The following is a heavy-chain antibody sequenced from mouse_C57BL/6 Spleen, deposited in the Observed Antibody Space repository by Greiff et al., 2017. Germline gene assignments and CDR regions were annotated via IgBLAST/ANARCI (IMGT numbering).Heavy chain of an antibody. CDR1: GFSLTSYG. CDR2: IWSGEST. V-gene: IGHV2-4*01. J-gene: IGHJ1*03. Sequence: VKLMESGPGLVQPSQSLSITCTVSGFSLTSYGVHWVRQPPGKGLEWLGVIWSGESTDYNAAFISRLSISKDNSKSQVFFKMNSLQADDTAIYYCAKSYGSRYFDVWGTGTTVTVSS. CDR3: AKSYGSRYFDV. D-gene: IGHD1-1*01.